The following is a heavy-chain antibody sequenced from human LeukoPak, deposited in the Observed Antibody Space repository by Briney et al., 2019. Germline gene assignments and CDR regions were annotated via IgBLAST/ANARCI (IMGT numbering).Heavy chain of an antibody. CDR3: ARVVPAVAGSRWFDP. Sequence: GGSLRLSCAASGFTFSSYSMNWVRQAPGKGLEWVSYISSSSSYIYYADSVKGRFTISRDNAKNSLYLQMNSLRAEDTAVYYCARVVPAVAGSRWFDPWGQGTLVTVSS. J-gene: IGHJ5*02. V-gene: IGHV3-21*05. CDR2: ISSSSSYI. D-gene: IGHD6-19*01. CDR1: GFTFSSYS.